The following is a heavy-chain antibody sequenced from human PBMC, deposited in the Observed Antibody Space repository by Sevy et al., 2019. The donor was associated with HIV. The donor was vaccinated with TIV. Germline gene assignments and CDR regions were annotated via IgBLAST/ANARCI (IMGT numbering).Heavy chain of an antibody. D-gene: IGHD3-22*01. CDR3: AKSYSYDSSGYAPGFDY. V-gene: IGHV3-30*18. J-gene: IGHJ4*02. CDR1: GFTFSSYG. CDR2: ISYDGSNK. Sequence: GGSLRLSCAASGFTFSSYGMHWVRQAPGKGLEWVAVISYDGSNKYYADSVKGRFTISRDNSKNTLYLQMNSLRAEDTAVYYCAKSYSYDSSGYAPGFDYWGQGTLVTVSS.